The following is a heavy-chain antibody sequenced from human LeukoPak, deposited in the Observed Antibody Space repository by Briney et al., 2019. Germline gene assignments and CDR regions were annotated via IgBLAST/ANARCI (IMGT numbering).Heavy chain of an antibody. V-gene: IGHV1-18*01. D-gene: IGHD4-17*01. CDR2: TSAYNGNT. CDR1: GYIFTSYG. Sequence: ASVKVSCKASGYIFTSYGISWVRQAPGQGLEWMGWTSAYNGNTKYSQKFQGRVTITRDTSASTAYMELSSLRSEDTAVYYCARFQTTVTTWGQGTLVTVSS. J-gene: IGHJ5*02. CDR3: ARFQTTVTT.